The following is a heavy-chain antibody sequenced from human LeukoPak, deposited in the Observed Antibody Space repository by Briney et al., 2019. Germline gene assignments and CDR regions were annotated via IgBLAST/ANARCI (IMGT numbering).Heavy chain of an antibody. CDR3: ARGTTAYYDFWSGPEGYYYMDV. CDR2: IHTSGST. Sequence: SETLSLTCIVSGGSTSTGDYYCSWIRQPAGKGLEWIGRIHTSGSTYNNPSLKSRVTISVDTSKNQFSLKLSSVTAAGTAVYYCARGTTAYYDFWSGPEGYYYMDVWGKGTTVTVSS. J-gene: IGHJ6*03. D-gene: IGHD3-3*01. CDR1: GGSTSTGDYY. V-gene: IGHV4-61*02.